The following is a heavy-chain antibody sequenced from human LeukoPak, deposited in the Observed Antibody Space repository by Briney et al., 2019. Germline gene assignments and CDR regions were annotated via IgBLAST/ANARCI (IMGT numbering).Heavy chain of an antibody. D-gene: IGHD3-3*01. CDR3: ARQLAKDFWSGYQLDWFDP. V-gene: IGHV4-39*01. Sequence: SETLSLTCTVSGGSISSSSYYWGWIRQPPGKGLEWIESIYYSGSTYYNPSLKSRVTISVDTSKNQFSLKLSSVTAADTAVYYCARQLAKDFWSGYQLDWFDPWGQGTLVTVSS. J-gene: IGHJ5*02. CDR1: GGSISSSSYY. CDR2: IYYSGST.